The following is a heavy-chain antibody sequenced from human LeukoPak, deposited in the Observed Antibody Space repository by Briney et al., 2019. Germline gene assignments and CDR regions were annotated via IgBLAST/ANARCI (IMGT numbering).Heavy chain of an antibody. V-gene: IGHV3-74*01. Sequence: GGSLRLTCEASGFTFRSYWMHWVRQAPGKGLMWVSRIETDGSSTNYADSVKGRFTISRDNARNTVYLQLNSLRADDTAVYYCARDPSSWNGFFDSWGQGTLVTVSS. CDR2: IETDGSST. CDR1: GFTFRSYW. CDR3: ARDPSSWNGFFDS. D-gene: IGHD6-13*01. J-gene: IGHJ4*02.